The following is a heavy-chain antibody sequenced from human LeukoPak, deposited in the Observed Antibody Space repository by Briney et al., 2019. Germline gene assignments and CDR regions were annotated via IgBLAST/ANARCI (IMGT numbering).Heavy chain of an antibody. J-gene: IGHJ6*03. D-gene: IGHD3-10*01. CDR1: GYTFTSYA. CDR3: ARGGGSGSYYKGNYYYMDV. CDR2: INAGNGNT. V-gene: IGHV1-3*03. Sequence: ASVKVSCKASGYTFTSYAMHWVRQAPGQRLEWMGWINAGNGNTKYSQEFQGRVTITRDTSASTAYMELSSLRSEDMAVYYCARGGGSGSYYKGNYYYMDVWGKGTTVTVSS.